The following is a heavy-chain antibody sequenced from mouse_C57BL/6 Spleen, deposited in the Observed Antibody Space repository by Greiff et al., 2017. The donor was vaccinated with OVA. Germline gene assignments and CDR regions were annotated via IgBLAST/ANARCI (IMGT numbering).Heavy chain of an antibody. CDR1: GYTFTSYW. J-gene: IGHJ2*02. V-gene: IGHV1-52*01. D-gene: IGHD2-5*01. Sequence: QVQLQQPGAELVRPGSSVKLSCKASGYTFTSYWMHWVKQRPIQGLEWIGNIDPSDSETHYNQKFKDKATLTVDKSSSTAYMQLSSLTSEDSAFYYCARRYSNYFDYWGQGTSLTVSS. CDR3: ARRYSNYFDY. CDR2: IDPSDSET.